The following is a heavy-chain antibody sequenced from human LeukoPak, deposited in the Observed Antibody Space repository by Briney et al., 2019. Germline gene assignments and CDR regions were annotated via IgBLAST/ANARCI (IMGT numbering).Heavy chain of an antibody. Sequence: QPGGSLRLSCAASGFTVSSNYMTWVRQAPGKGLEWVSVINSGGSTYYADSAKGRFTISRDNSKNTVYLQMNSLRAEDTAVYYCARGHYGDYRHNYWGQGTLVTVSS. CDR3: ARGHYGDYRHNY. J-gene: IGHJ4*02. V-gene: IGHV3-53*01. CDR2: INSGGST. D-gene: IGHD4-17*01. CDR1: GFTVSSNY.